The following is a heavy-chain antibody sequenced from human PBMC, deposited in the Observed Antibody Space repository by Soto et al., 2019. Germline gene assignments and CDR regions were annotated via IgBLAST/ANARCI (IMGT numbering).Heavy chain of an antibody. D-gene: IGHD4-4*01. Sequence: ASVKGSCKGLGYTFNSYGLSWVRQSPGQGLEWMGWIRPNDGHTNYAQKFQDRVTMTRDTSTTTVYMDLRSLGSDDTAVYYCAIIGSGDYSDFDYWGQGTLVTVSS. V-gene: IGHV1-18*01. J-gene: IGHJ4*02. CDR2: IRPNDGHT. CDR1: GYTFNSYG. CDR3: AIIGSGDYSDFDY.